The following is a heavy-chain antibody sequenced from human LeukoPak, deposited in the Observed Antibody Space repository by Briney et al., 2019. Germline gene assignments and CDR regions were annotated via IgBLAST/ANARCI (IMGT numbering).Heavy chain of an antibody. Sequence: PSETLSLTCTVSGDPISSHSGYKWNWIRQAPGKGLEWIGYVYYSGTTSYNPSVNSRVTISVDTSKNQFSLKLTSVTAADTAVYYCASSASTVTYRRYAFDIWGQGTMVTVSS. CDR2: VYYSGTT. CDR3: ASSASTVTYRRYAFDI. D-gene: IGHD5-18*01. V-gene: IGHV4-61*08. J-gene: IGHJ3*02. CDR1: GDPISSHSGYK.